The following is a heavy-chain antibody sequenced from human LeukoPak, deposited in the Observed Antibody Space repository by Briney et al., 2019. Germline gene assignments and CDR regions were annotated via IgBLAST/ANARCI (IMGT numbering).Heavy chain of an antibody. D-gene: IGHD2-15*01. CDR3: ARDQGDCSGGSCYLNDY. Sequence: GGSLRLSCAAPGFTFSSYAMYWVRQAPGKGLEWVAVISYDGSNKYYADSVKGRFTISRDNSKNTLYLQMNSLRAEDTAVYYCARDQGDCSGGSCYLNDYWSQGTLVTVSS. CDR1: GFTFSSYA. J-gene: IGHJ4*02. CDR2: ISYDGSNK. V-gene: IGHV3-30-3*01.